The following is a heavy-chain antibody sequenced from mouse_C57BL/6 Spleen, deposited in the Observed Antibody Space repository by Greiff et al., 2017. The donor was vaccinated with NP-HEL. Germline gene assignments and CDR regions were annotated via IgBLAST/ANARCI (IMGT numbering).Heavy chain of an antibody. Sequence: VQLQQPGAELVMPGASVKLSCKASGYTFTSYWMHWVKQRPGQGLEWIGEIDPSDSYTNYNQKFKGKSTLTVDKSSSTAYMQLSSLTSEDSAVYYCARGDYSYFDDWGQGTTLTVSS. CDR3: ARGDYSYFDD. D-gene: IGHD2-13*01. J-gene: IGHJ2*01. V-gene: IGHV1-69*01. CDR1: GYTFTSYW. CDR2: IDPSDSYT.